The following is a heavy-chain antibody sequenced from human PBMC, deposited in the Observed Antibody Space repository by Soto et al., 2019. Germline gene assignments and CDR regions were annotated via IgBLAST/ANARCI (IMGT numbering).Heavy chain of an antibody. CDR2: ISSSSSYI. J-gene: IGHJ4*02. Sequence: GSLRLSCAASGFTFSSYSMNWVRQAPGKGLEWVSSISSSSSYIYYADSVKGRFTISRDNAKNSLYLQMNSLRAEDTAVYYCARVSERLLHVYFDYWGQGTLVTVSS. V-gene: IGHV3-21*01. CDR1: GFTFSSYS. D-gene: IGHD3-3*01. CDR3: ARVSERLLHVYFDY.